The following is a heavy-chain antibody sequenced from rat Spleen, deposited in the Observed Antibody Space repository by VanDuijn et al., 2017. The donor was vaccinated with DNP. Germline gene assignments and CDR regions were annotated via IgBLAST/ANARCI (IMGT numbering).Heavy chain of an antibody. CDR2: ISTGGGNT. CDR3: TRHGYYCGDY. V-gene: IGHV5S13*01. Sequence: EVQLVESGGGLVQPGRSLKLSCAASGFTFSDYNMAWVRQAPKKGLEWVASISTGGGNTYYRDSVKGRFTISSDNAKNTQYLKMDSLRSEDTATYYCTRHGYYCGDYWGQGLMVTVSS. D-gene: IGHD1-7*01. CDR1: GFTFSDYN. J-gene: IGHJ2*01.